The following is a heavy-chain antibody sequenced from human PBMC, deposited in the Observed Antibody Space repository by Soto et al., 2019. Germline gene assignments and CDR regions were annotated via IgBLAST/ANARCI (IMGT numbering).Heavy chain of an antibody. CDR1: GGTFSSYA. D-gene: IGHD6-19*01. V-gene: IGHV1-69*06. J-gene: IGHJ3*02. CDR3: ARDFPNPIAVVHDAFDI. CDR2: IIPIFGTA. Sequence: ASVKVSCKASGGTFSSYAISWVRQAPGQGLEWMGGIIPIFGTANYAQKFQGGVTITADKSTSTAYMELSGLRSEDTAVYYCARDFPNPIAVVHDAFDIWGQGTMVTVSS.